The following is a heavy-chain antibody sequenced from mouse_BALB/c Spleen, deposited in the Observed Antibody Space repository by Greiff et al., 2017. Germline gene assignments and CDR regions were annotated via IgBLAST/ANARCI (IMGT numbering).Heavy chain of an antibody. CDR3: ARSRPYGYDAGFAY. J-gene: IGHJ3*01. V-gene: IGHV5-17*02. D-gene: IGHD2-2*01. CDR2: ISSGSSTI. Sequence: EVKLMESGGGLVQPGGSLKLSCAASGFTFSSFGMHWVRQAPEKGLEWVAYISSGSSTIYYADTVKGRFTISRDNPKNTLFLQMTSLRSEDTAMYYCARSRPYGYDAGFAYWGQGTLVTVSA. CDR1: GFTFSSFG.